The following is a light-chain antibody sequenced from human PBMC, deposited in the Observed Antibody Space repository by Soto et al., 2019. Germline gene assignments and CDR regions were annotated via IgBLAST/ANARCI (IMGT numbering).Light chain of an antibody. Sequence: QSALTQPASVCGSPGQSITISCTGTSSDVGSYNLVSWYQQHPGKAPKLMIYEGSKRPSGVSNRFSGSKSGNTASLTISGLQAEDEADYYCCSYAGSSTFYVFGTGTKLTVL. J-gene: IGLJ1*01. V-gene: IGLV2-23*01. CDR1: SSDVGSYNL. CDR3: CSYAGSSTFYV. CDR2: EGS.